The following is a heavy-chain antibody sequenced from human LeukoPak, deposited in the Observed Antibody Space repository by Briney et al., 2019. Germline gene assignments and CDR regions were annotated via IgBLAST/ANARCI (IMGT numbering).Heavy chain of an antibody. V-gene: IGHV4-34*01. Sequence: SETLSLTCAVYGGSFSGYYWSWIRQPPGKGLEWIGEINHSGSTNYNPSLKSRVTISVDKSKNQFSLKLSSVTAADTAVYYCARDTVTMVRGVISNWFDPWGQGTLVTVSS. D-gene: IGHD3-10*01. J-gene: IGHJ5*02. CDR1: GGSFSGYY. CDR3: ARDTVTMVRGVISNWFDP. CDR2: INHSGST.